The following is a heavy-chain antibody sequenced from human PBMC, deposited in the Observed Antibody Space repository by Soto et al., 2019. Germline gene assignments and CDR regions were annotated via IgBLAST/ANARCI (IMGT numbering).Heavy chain of an antibody. V-gene: IGHV4-34*01. D-gene: IGHD2-2*01. J-gene: IGHJ4*02. CDR2: INHSGST. Sequence: SETLSLTCAVYGGSFSGYYWTWIRQPPGKGLEWIGEINHSGSTNYNPSLKSRVTISVDTSKNQFSLKLSSVTAADTAVYYCAVHVWDIGLEPDGKDYWGQGTLVTVSS. CDR3: AVHVWDIGLEPDGKDY. CDR1: GGSFSGYY.